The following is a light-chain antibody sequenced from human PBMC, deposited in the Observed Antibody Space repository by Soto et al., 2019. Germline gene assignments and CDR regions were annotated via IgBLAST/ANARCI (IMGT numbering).Light chain of an antibody. CDR3: QQSYSIPT. J-gene: IGKJ1*01. V-gene: IGKV1-39*01. Sequence: DIQMTQSPSSLSASVGDRVTITCRASQSISSSLNWYQQKPGKAPKLLIYAASSLQSGVPSRFSGSGSGTDFILTINSLQPEDFATYYCQQSYSIPTFGQGTKVDIK. CDR2: AAS. CDR1: QSISSS.